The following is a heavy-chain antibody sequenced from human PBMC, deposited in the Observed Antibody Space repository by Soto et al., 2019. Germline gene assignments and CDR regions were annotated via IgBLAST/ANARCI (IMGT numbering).Heavy chain of an antibody. CDR1: GFTFSSHD. J-gene: IGHJ4*02. CDR2: VSGGGIT. Sequence: EVRLLESGGGLVQPGGSLRLSCSASGFTFSSHDMIWVRQAPGKGLEWVSGVSGGGITSYADSEKGRFTISRDKSRNTLYLQMNSLRVEDTAVYYCVKGFWGDYWGQGTLVTVSS. V-gene: IGHV3-23*01. D-gene: IGHD3-16*01. CDR3: VKGFWGDY.